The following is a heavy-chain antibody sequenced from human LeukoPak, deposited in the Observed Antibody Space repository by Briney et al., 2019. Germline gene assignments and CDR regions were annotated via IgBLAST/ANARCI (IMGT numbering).Heavy chain of an antibody. Sequence: ASVKVSCKASGYTFTSYGISWVRRAPGQGLEWMGWISAYNGNTNYAQKLQGRVTMTTDTSTSTAYMELRSLRSDDTAAYYCARDLTSGYANPADYWGQGTLVTVSS. D-gene: IGHD3-22*01. V-gene: IGHV1-18*01. CDR1: GYTFTSYG. CDR2: ISAYNGNT. CDR3: ARDLTSGYANPADY. J-gene: IGHJ4*02.